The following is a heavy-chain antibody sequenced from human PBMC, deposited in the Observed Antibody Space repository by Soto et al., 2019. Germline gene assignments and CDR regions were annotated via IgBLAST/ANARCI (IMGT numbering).Heavy chain of an antibody. CDR1: AYTFTNYW. CDR3: AKALSGNYFDY. D-gene: IGHD6-25*01. V-gene: IGHV5-51*01. Sequence: GESLKISCKGSAYTFTNYWIGWVRQLPGKGLEWMGIIYPGDSETRYSPSFQGQVTISVDKSSTTAYLQWSSLKTSDTATYYCAKALSGNYFDYWGQGTLVTVSS. J-gene: IGHJ4*02. CDR2: IYPGDSET.